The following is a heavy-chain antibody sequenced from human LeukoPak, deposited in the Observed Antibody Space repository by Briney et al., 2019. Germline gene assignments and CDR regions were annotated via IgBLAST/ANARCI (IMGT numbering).Heavy chain of an antibody. CDR3: ARVLRGYSYGYGLTYFDY. V-gene: IGHV4-59*01. CDR1: GGSFSGDF. D-gene: IGHD5-18*01. J-gene: IGHJ4*02. Sequence: PSETLSLTCAVYGGSFSGDFWSWIRQPPGKGLEWIGYIYYSGSTNYNPSLKSRVTISVDTSKNQFSLKLSSVTAADTAVYYCARVLRGYSYGYGLTYFDYWGQGTLVTVSS. CDR2: IYYSGST.